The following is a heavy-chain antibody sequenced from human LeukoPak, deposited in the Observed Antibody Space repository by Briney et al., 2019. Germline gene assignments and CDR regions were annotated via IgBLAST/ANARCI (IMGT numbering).Heavy chain of an antibody. Sequence: GSLRLSCTASKFNLSSYAIHWVRQAPGKGLEWVAVISDDGGNKYYADSVKGRFTISRDNSKNTLSLLMNSLRAEDTALYYRAKRGSCTSISCLSTTLDSWGQGALVTVSS. CDR3: AKRGSCTSISCLSTTLDS. CDR1: KFNLSSYA. J-gene: IGHJ4*02. CDR2: ISDDGGNK. D-gene: IGHD2-2*01. V-gene: IGHV3-30-3*02.